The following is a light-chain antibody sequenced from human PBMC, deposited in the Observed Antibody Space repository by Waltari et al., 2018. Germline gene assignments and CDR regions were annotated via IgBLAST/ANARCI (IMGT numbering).Light chain of an antibody. Sequence: VLTQPPSVSGAPGQTVTLSCTGTTSNIGAGSDVQGYQQPTGTAPKLLIHGNYIRPSGVPDRFSGSKSATSASLVITGLQADDEADYYCQCYDSSLSAYVFGSGTHVTVL. CDR2: GNY. J-gene: IGLJ1*01. CDR3: QCYDSSLSAYV. V-gene: IGLV1-40*01. CDR1: TSNIGAGSD.